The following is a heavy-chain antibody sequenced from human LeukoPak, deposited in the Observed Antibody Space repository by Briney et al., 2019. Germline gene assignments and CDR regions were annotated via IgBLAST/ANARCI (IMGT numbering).Heavy chain of an antibody. J-gene: IGHJ3*02. CDR1: GLTFTNAW. V-gene: IGHV3-15*01. CDR3: TTVSIWVGAFDI. Sequence: GGSLRLSCAASGLTFTNAWMTWVRQAPGKGLEWVGRIKTKADGGTADYAAPVKGRFSISRDDSKTTLYLQMNSLKIDDTAVYYCTTVSIWVGAFDIWGQGTMVTVFS. CDR2: IKTKADGGTA. D-gene: IGHD7-27*01.